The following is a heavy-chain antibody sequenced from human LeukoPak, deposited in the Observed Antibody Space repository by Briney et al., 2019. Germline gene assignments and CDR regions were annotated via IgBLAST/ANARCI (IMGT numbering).Heavy chain of an antibody. CDR3: AKVEISTSPGGIDY. CDR1: GFTFSNFG. D-gene: IGHD5-24*01. V-gene: IGHV3-30*02. CDR2: IRFDGTNK. J-gene: IGHJ4*02. Sequence: QPGGSLRLSCAASGFTFSNFGMHWVRQAPGKGLEWVTFIRFDGTNKYYADSVKGRFTISRDNSKNTLYLQMNSLRVEDTAMYYCAKVEISTSPGGIDYWGQGTLVTVSS.